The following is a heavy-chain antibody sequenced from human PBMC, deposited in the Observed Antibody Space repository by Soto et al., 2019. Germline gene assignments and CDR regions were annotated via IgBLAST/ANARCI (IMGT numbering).Heavy chain of an antibody. CDR1: GFSFSNHG. V-gene: IGHV3-30*18. J-gene: IGHJ6*02. Sequence: PGGSLRLSCAASGFSFSNHGMQWVRQAPGKGLEWVAVISYDGNVKYYTDSVKGRFTISRDNSQSTLFLQMDSLRPEDATVYYCAKDLKVSGGFHGSLNYYYGMDVWGQGTKVTVS. CDR2: ISYDGNVK. CDR3: AKDLKVSGGFHGSLNYYYGMDV. D-gene: IGHD3-10*01.